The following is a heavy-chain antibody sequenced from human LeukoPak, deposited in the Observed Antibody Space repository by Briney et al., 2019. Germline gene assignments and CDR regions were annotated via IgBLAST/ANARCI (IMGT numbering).Heavy chain of an antibody. Sequence: GGSLRLSCAASGFTFSGIYMSWVRQAPGKGLEWVSVIYSGGITFHSDSVTSRFTVSRDTSKNTPYLQMNSLRADDTAVYYCARVSLLPAAMGYYYYYYMDLWGKGTTVTVSS. V-gene: IGHV3-53*01. CDR3: ARVSLLPAAMGYYYYYYMDL. CDR2: IYSGGIT. D-gene: IGHD2-2*01. CDR1: GFTFSGIY. J-gene: IGHJ6*03.